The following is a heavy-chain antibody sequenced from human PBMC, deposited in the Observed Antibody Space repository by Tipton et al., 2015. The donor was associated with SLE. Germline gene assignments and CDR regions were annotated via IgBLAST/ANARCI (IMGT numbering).Heavy chain of an antibody. CDR2: VYYSGST. CDR1: GGSISSNPYY. Sequence: GLVKPSETLSLTCSVSGGSISSNPYYWGWIRQPPGKGLEWIGSVYYSGSTYYNPSLKSRVTISVDTSKNQFSLQMSSVTAGDTAVYYCAREYSSFEYWGQGTLVTVSS. V-gene: IGHV4-39*07. CDR3: AREYSSFEY. D-gene: IGHD5-18*01. J-gene: IGHJ4*02.